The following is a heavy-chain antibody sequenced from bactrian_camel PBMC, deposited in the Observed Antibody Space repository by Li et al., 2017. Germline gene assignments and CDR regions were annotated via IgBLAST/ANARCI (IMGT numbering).Heavy chain of an antibody. D-gene: IGHD2*01. Sequence: VQLVESGGGSVQAGGSLTVSCTASGFAYTNRCMAWFRQVPGKEREEVATLYTNGQTTYTDSVKGRFTISTDNSKTILYLQMNSLKPEDTGMYYCAAETGPYNSGCGSLEDLPVLSFSGQGTQVTVS. CDR2: LYTNGQT. V-gene: IGHV3S53*01. J-gene: IGHJ4*01. CDR1: GFAYTNRC.